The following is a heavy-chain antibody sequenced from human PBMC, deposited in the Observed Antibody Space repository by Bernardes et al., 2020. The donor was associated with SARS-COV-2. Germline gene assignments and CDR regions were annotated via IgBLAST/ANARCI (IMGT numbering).Heavy chain of an antibody. CDR2: IYTSGST. CDR1: VGSISSYY. V-gene: IGHV4-4*07. J-gene: IGHJ6*02. Sequence: SETLSLTCTVTVGSISSYYGSWIRQPAGKGLEWILRIYTSGSTNYNPSLKSRVTMSVDTSKNQFSLKLSSVTAADTAVYYCARDISIWSGYTHYGMDVWGQGTTVTVSS. D-gene: IGHD3-3*01. CDR3: ARDISIWSGYTHYGMDV.